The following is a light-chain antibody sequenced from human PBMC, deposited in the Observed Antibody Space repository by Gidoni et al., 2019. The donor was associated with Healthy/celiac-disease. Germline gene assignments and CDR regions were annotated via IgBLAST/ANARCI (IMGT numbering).Light chain of an antibody. CDR1: QGISNY. J-gene: IGKJ1*01. CDR3: QQLNSFLWT. CDR2: SAP. V-gene: IGKV1-9*01. Sequence: DIQLTQSPSFLSASVGDRVTITCRASQGISNYLAWYQQKPGKAPKRLIYSAPTLQSGVPSRFSCSGSGTEFTLTISRLLPEDFATYYCQQLNSFLWTFGQXTKVEIK.